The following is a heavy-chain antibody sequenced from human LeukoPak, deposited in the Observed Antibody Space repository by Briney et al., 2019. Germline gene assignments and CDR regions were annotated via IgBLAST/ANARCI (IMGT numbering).Heavy chain of an antibody. CDR1: GFTFSSYS. Sequence: GSLRLSFAASGFTFSSYSMNWVRQAPGKGLEWVSAIGASGAYTFYADSVKGRFTISRDNSRNTLYLQMNSLRAEDTAVYYCAKRPTMTTVTTPSWRVCDSWGQGTLVTVSS. V-gene: IGHV3-23*01. CDR3: AKRPTMTTVTTPSWRVCDS. D-gene: IGHD4-17*01. J-gene: IGHJ4*02. CDR2: IGASGAYT.